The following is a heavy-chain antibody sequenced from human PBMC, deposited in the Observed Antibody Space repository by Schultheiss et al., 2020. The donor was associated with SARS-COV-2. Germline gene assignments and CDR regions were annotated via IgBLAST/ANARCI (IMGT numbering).Heavy chain of an antibody. V-gene: IGHV3-74*01. CDR2: INSDGSST. CDR1: GFTFSSYS. J-gene: IGHJ5*02. D-gene: IGHD3-3*01. Sequence: GGSLRLSCAASGFTFSSYSMNWVRQAPGKGLVWVSRINSDGSSTSYADSVKGRFTISRDNSKNTLYLQMNSLRAEDTAVYYCAKERVDTYYDFWSGYLGDWFDPWGQGTLVTVSS. CDR3: AKERVDTYYDFWSGYLGDWFDP.